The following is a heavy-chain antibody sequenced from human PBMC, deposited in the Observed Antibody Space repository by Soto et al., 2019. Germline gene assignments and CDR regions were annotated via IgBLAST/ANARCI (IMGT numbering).Heavy chain of an antibody. D-gene: IGHD2-21*02. V-gene: IGHV3-48*03. CDR3: AGLSVTGRVDV. CDR1: GLTSSGIE. CDR2: ISASGDTV. Sequence: EVRLEESGGGFVQPRGALRLSCVFSGLTSSGIELNWVRQAAGKGLELLSYISASGDTVDYIDSVRGRFTISRDNAKQSLVLLMSALRVEDTAVYYCAGLSVTGRVDVWGQGTTVTVSS. J-gene: IGHJ6*02.